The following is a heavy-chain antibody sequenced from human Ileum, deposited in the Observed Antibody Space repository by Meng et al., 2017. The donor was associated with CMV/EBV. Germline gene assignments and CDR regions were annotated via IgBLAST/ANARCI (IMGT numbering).Heavy chain of an antibody. CDR2: MNPNSGNT. Sequence: ASVKVSCKASGYTFTSYDINWVRQATGQGLEWMGWMNPNSGNTGYAQKFQGRVTMTRNTSISTAYMELSSLRSEDTAVYYCARGRDQLLRHKNSFDPWGQGNLVTVSS. V-gene: IGHV1-8*01. D-gene: IGHD2-2*01. CDR3: ARGRDQLLRHKNSFDP. CDR1: GYTFTSYD. J-gene: IGHJ5*02.